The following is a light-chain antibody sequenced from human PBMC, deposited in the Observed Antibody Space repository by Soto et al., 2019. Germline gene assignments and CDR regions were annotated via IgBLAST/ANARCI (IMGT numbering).Light chain of an antibody. CDR1: QSVYSN. Sequence: EIVMTQSPATLSLSPGERATLSCRASQSVYSNLAWYQQKPGQTPRLLIYESSTRATGIPARFSGGGSGTEFTLAISSLQSEDFADYFCQQDHSWPLTFGGWTKVEIK. V-gene: IGKV3-15*01. CDR3: QQDHSWPLT. J-gene: IGKJ4*01. CDR2: ESS.